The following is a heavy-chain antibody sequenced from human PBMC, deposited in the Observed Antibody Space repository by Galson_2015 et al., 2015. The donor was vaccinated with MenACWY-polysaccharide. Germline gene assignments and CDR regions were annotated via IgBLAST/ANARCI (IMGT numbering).Heavy chain of an antibody. D-gene: IGHD1-26*01. CDR3: ARVEKYSGSFYILY. J-gene: IGHJ4*02. CDR2: IFHSGTT. V-gene: IGHV4-38-2*01. Sequence: SETLSLTCAVSDYSIRSGYFWGWIRQPPGKGLEWIASIFHSGTTYYNPSLKSRVTISVDTSKNQFSLKLSSVTAADTAVYYCARVEKYSGSFYILYWGQGTPVTVSS. CDR1: DYSIRSGYF.